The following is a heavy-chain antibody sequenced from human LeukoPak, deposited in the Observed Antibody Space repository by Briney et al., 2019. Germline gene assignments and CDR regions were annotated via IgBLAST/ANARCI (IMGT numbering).Heavy chain of an antibody. Sequence: PSETLSLTCTVSGGSMNQYYWSWIRQPAGKGLEWIGRIYSTGTTYYKPSLKSRVTMSVDTSKNQFSLKLSSVTAADTAVYYCARDVSDGSVWGTYFDYWGQGTLVTVSS. CDR3: ARDVSDGSVWGTYFDY. J-gene: IGHJ4*02. CDR2: IYSTGTT. D-gene: IGHD6-19*01. V-gene: IGHV4-4*07. CDR1: GGSMNQYY.